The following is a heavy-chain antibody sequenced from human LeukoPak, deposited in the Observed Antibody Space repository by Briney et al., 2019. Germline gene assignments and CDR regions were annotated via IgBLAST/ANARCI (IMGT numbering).Heavy chain of an antibody. Sequence: ASVKVSCKASGCTFTGYYMHWVRQAPGQGLEWMGWINPNSGGTNYAQKFQGGVTMTRDTSISTAYMDLSRLRSDDTAVYYCATTRRYYYDSSGPDAFDLWGQGTMVTVSS. J-gene: IGHJ3*01. V-gene: IGHV1-2*02. CDR1: GCTFTGYY. D-gene: IGHD3-22*01. CDR2: INPNSGGT. CDR3: ATTRRYYYDSSGPDAFDL.